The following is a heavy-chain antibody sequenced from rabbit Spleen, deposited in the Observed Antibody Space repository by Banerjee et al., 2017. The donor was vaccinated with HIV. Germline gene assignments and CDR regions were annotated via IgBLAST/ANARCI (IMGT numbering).Heavy chain of an antibody. D-gene: IGHD2-1*01. CDR1: GFSFTDRDV. CDR2: INTATGKA. Sequence: QEQLEESGGGLVKPEGSLTLTCKASGFSFTDRDVMCWVRQAPGKGLEWIACINTATGKAVYASWAKGRFTISKTSSTTVTLQMTSLTAADTATYFCAKTYGANSSDRRYFNLWGQGTLVTVS. J-gene: IGHJ4*01. V-gene: IGHV1S45*01. CDR3: AKTYGANSSDRRYFNL.